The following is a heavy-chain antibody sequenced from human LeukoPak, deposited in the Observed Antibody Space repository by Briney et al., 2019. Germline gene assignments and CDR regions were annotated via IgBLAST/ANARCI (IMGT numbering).Heavy chain of an antibody. D-gene: IGHD1-26*01. J-gene: IGHJ4*02. Sequence: PGGSLRLSCAASGFTFSTYGMHWVRQAPGKGLEWVANIKQDGSEKYYVDSVKGRFTISRDNAKNSLYLQMNSLRAEDTAVYYCARAEWELPYPFDYWAREPWSPSPQ. CDR2: IKQDGSEK. CDR1: GFTFSTYG. V-gene: IGHV3-7*01. CDR3: ARAEWELPYPFDY.